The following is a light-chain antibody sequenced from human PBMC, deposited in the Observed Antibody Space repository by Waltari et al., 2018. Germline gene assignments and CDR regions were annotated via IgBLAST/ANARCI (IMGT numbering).Light chain of an antibody. V-gene: IGLV2-14*03. CDR1: SSDVGNYNY. J-gene: IGLJ1*01. CDR2: DVS. Sequence: QSALTQPASVSGSPGQSITISCTGTSSDVGNYNYVSWYQQHPGKAPKLMIYDVSNLPSGVSNRFVGSKSGNTASLTISGLQAEDEADYYCSSYTSSSTPYYVFGTGTKVTVL. CDR3: SSYTSSSTPYYV.